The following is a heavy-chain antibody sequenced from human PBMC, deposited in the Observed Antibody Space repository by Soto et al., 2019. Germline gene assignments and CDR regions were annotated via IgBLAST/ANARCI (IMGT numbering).Heavy chain of an antibody. Sequence: QVQLVESGGGVVQPGRSLRLSCAASGFTFSSYGMHWVRQAPGKGLEWVAVISYDGSNKYYADSVKGRFTISRDNXKXXRYLQMNSLRAEDTAVYYCAKGYIGTDYGGNFIDYWGQGTLVTVSS. CDR2: ISYDGSNK. CDR3: AKGYIGTDYGGNFIDY. CDR1: GFTFSSYG. J-gene: IGHJ4*02. V-gene: IGHV3-30*18. D-gene: IGHD4-17*01.